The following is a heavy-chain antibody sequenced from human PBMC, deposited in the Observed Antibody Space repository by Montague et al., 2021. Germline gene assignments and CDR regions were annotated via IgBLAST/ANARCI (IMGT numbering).Heavy chain of an antibody. CDR3: ARSLASAAPGAFDI. CDR1: GFSFSSYW. J-gene: IGHJ3*02. D-gene: IGHD6-13*01. CDR2: ITLDGSNT. Sequence: SLRLSCAASGFSFSSYWMHWVRQAPGKGLLWVSRITLDGSNTTFADSVKGRFTTSRDNAKATLYLQMNSLRVEDTAVYYCARSLASAAPGAFDIWGQGTMVTVSS. V-gene: IGHV3-74*01.